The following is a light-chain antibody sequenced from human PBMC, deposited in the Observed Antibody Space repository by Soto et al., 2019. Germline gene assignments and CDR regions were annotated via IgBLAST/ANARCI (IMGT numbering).Light chain of an antibody. J-gene: IGKJ5*01. CDR2: DAS. Sequence: AIQLTQSPSSLSASVGDRVTITCRASQGISSALAWYQQKPGEAPKLLIYDASSLESGVPSRFSGSGSGTDFTLTISSLQPEDFATYYCQQFNNYPHRITFGQGTRLEIK. V-gene: IGKV1D-13*01. CDR1: QGISSA. CDR3: QQFNNYPHRIT.